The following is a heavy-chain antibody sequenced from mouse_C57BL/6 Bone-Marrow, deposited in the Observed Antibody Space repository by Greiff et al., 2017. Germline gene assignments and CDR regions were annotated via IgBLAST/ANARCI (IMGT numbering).Heavy chain of an antibody. V-gene: IGHV1-50*01. CDR3: ARRDIYDSNYGFAY. CDR2: IDPSDSYT. D-gene: IGHD2-5*01. Sequence: QVQLQQPGAELVKPGASVKLSCKASGYTFTSYWMQWVKQRPGQGLEWIGEIDPSDSYTNYNQKFKGKATLTVDTSSSTAYMQLSSLTSEDSAVYYCARRDIYDSNYGFAYWGQGTLVTVSA. CDR1: GYTFTSYW. J-gene: IGHJ3*01.